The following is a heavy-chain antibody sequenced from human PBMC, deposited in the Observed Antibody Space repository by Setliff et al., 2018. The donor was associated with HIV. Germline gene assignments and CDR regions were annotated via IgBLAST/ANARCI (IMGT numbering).Heavy chain of an antibody. CDR1: GYTFTKYA. CDR3: ARGPPSQVDY. V-gene: IGHV7-4-1*02. CDR2: INTNTGNP. Sequence: GASVKVSCKASGYTFTKYAMNWVRQAPGQGLEWMGWINTNTGNPMYAQSFTGRFVFSLDTSVSTAYLQISSLKAEDTAVYYCARGPPSQVDYWGQGTLVTVSS. J-gene: IGHJ4*02.